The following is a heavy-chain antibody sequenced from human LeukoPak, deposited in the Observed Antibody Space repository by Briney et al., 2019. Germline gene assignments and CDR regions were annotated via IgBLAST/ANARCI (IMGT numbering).Heavy chain of an antibody. J-gene: IGHJ3*02. D-gene: IGHD3-9*01. Sequence: PGGSLRLSCAVSGFTFRSYEMNWVRQAPGKGLDWVSSISSSSSFIYYADSVKGRFTISRDNAKNSLYLQMYSLRDEDTAVYYCARRASMMTGAFDIWGRGTMVTVSS. CDR3: ARRASMMTGAFDI. CDR1: GFTFRSYE. CDR2: ISSSSSFI. V-gene: IGHV3-21*01.